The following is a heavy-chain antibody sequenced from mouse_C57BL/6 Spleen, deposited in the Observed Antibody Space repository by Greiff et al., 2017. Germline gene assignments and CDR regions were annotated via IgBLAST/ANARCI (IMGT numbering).Heavy chain of an antibody. J-gene: IGHJ4*01. CDR2: IDPSDSYT. D-gene: IGHD1-1*01. Sequence: QVQLQQPGAELVKPGASVKLSCKASGYTFTSYWMQWVKQRPGQGLEWIGEIDPSDSYTNYNQKFKGKATLTVDTSSSTAYMQLSSLTSEDSAVYYCARIDYGSSYAGYYYAMDYWGQGTSVTVSS. CDR3: ARIDYGSSYAGYYYAMDY. V-gene: IGHV1-50*01. CDR1: GYTFTSYW.